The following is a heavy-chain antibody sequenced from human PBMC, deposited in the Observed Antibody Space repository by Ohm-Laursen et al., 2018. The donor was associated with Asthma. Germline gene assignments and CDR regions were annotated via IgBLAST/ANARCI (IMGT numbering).Heavy chain of an antibody. D-gene: IGHD3-22*01. CDR1: GDSISSGDHY. CDR2: IYYSGGT. J-gene: IGHJ4*02. Sequence: TLSLTCSVSGDSISSGDHYWSWIRQHPEKGLDWIRYIYYSGGTYYNPSLRGRVTMLVDTSTNQFSLNLSSVSAADTAMYYRARASYYHESTGYYFFDYWGQGTLVTVSS. CDR3: ARASYYHESTGYYFFDY. V-gene: IGHV4-31*03.